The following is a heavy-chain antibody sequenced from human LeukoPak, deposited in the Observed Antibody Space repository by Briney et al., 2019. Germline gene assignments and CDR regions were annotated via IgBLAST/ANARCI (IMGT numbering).Heavy chain of an antibody. CDR1: GFTFSDYY. Sequence: KSGGSLRLSCVASGFTFSDYYMSWIRQAPGKGLEWVSYISSSGSTRYYGDSGKGAFTVARGNAKNSLYLQMNRLRAEDTAVYYCARSAGGVVSPPYYWGQGTLVTVSS. D-gene: IGHD3-3*01. V-gene: IGHV3-11*01. CDR2: ISSSGSTR. J-gene: IGHJ4*02. CDR3: ARSAGGVVSPPYY.